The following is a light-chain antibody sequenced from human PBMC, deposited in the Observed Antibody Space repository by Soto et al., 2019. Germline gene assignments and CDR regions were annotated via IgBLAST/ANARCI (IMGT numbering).Light chain of an antibody. Sequence: IQMTQSPSTLSASVGDRVTITCRASQSISSWLAWYQQKPGKAPKLLIYKASSLESGVPSRFSGSRAVREYTLVFLSLQPEECASYFCQRYNFLYIFAKGTKLQMK. CDR1: QSISSW. CDR3: QRYNFLYI. V-gene: IGKV1-5*03. CDR2: KAS. J-gene: IGKJ2*01.